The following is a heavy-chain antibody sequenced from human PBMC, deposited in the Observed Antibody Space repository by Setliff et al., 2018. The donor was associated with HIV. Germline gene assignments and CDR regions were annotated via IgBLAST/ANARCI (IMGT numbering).Heavy chain of an antibody. V-gene: IGHV3-49*03. Sequence: PGGSLRLSCTTSGFTFGDYALSWFRQAPGKGLEWVSFIRTKTYGETTEYAASVKGRFTVSRDDSQSISYLQMSSLKTEDTGIYFCSRTLGRYFDSNGYLRYFDFGGQGTLVTVSS. CDR1: GFTFGDYA. D-gene: IGHD3-22*01. J-gene: IGHJ4*02. CDR3: SRTLGRYFDSNGYLRYFDF. CDR2: IRTKTYGETT.